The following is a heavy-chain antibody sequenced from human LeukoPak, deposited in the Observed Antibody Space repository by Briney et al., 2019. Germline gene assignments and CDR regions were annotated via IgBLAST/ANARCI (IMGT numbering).Heavy chain of an antibody. D-gene: IGHD3-10*01. CDR1: GGSISSGGYY. V-gene: IGHV4-61*08. CDR3: ARDRGYSSETPYRYFDD. CDR2: IYYSGST. Sequence: PSETLSLTCTVSGGSISSGGYYWSWIRQHPGKGLEWIGYIYYSGSTYYNPSLKSRVTISVDTSKNQFSLKLNSVTAADTAVYYCARDRGYSSETPYRYFDDWGQGTLVTVSS. J-gene: IGHJ4*02.